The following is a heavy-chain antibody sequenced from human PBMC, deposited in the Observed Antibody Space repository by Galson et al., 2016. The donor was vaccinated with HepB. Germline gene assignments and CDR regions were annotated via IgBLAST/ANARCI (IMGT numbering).Heavy chain of an antibody. D-gene: IGHD2/OR15-2a*01. CDR2: ISANNGDT. J-gene: IGHJ4*02. V-gene: IGHV1-18*04. CDR1: GYIFTGYG. CDR3: ARKPTSSPFDY. Sequence: VKVSCKASGYIFTGYGISWVRQAPGQGLEYMGWISANNGDTSYPQNLQGRVTMTTDTSTSTAYMELRTLRSDDTAVYYCARKPTSSPFDYWGQGTLVTVSS.